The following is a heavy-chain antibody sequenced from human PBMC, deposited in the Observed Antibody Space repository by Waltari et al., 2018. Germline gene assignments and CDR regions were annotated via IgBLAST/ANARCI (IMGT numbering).Heavy chain of an antibody. J-gene: IGHJ4*02. CDR2: VYYSGGT. CDR3: ARSQTGYSSSSCLDN. CDR1: GDSISSHY. D-gene: IGHD6-6*01. Sequence: QAQLQESGPGLVKPSETLSLTCTVSGDSISSHYWSWIRQPPGKGLEWIGYVYYSGGTNYNPAFESRVTISVDKSKNQFSLTLNSVTAADTAVYYCARSQTGYSSSSCLDNWGQGTLVTVSS. V-gene: IGHV4-59*11.